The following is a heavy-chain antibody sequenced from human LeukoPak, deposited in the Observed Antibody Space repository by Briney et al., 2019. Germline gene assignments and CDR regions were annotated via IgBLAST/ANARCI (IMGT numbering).Heavy chain of an antibody. J-gene: IGHJ4*02. CDR2: INQDGSET. Sequence: PGGSLRLSCAASGSTFSSYWMTWVRQAPGKGLEWVANINQDGSETYYVDSVKGRFTISRHNAKNSLFLQMNSLRAEDTAVYYCARDYYTSGSHDYWGQGTLVSVAP. D-gene: IGHD3-10*01. CDR3: ARDYYTSGSHDY. V-gene: IGHV3-7*04. CDR1: GSTFSSYW.